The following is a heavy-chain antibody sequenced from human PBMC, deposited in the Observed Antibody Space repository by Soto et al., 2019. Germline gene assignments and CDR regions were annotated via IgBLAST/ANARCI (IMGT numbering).Heavy chain of an antibody. Sequence: QVQLVESGGGLVEPGGSLRLSCAASGFRFSDHYMTWIRQAPGKGLEWVSKISGGGTTMYYADSVKGRFTVSRDNAKNSLYLQMNSLRAADTAVYYCAGDPDYYGSAFWGQGALVTVSS. CDR2: ISGGGTTM. V-gene: IGHV3-11*01. CDR3: AGDPDYYGSAF. J-gene: IGHJ4*02. D-gene: IGHD3-10*01. CDR1: GFRFSDHY.